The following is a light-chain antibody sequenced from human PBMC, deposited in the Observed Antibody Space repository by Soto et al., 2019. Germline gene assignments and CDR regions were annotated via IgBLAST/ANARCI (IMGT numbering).Light chain of an antibody. V-gene: IGKV3-11*01. CDR3: QQRSNWPLVT. J-gene: IGKJ5*01. CDR2: DAS. Sequence: EIVLTQSPATLSLSPGERATLSCRASQSVSSYLAWYQQKPGQAPRLLIYDASNRATGIPARFSGSGSGTDFTLTISSLEPEDFAVYYCQQRSNWPLVTFGQGTRLDFK. CDR1: QSVSSY.